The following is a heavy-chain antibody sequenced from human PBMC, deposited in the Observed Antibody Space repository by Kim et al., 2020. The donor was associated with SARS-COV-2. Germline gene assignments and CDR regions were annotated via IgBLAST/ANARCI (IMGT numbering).Heavy chain of an antibody. J-gene: IGHJ4*02. Sequence: YADSVKGRFTISRDNSKNTLYLQMNSLRAEDTAVYYCAKVGATIEYYFDYWGQGTLVTVSS. D-gene: IGHD5-12*01. CDR3: AKVGATIEYYFDY. V-gene: IGHV3-23*01.